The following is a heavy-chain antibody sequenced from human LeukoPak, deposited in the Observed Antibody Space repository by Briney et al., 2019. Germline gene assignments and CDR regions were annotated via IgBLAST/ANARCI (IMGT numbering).Heavy chain of an antibody. J-gene: IGHJ4*02. D-gene: IGHD3-10*01. Sequence: TGGSLRLSCAATGFTFSNYAIHWGRQAPGKGLEWVAFISDDGSRQHYADSVKGRFTISRDNSKNTLNLQMNSLRAEDTAVYYCVKGRTGTYTLDYWGQGTLVTVSS. V-gene: IGHV3-30-3*01. CDR3: VKGRTGTYTLDY. CDR1: GFTFSNYA. CDR2: ISDDGSRQ.